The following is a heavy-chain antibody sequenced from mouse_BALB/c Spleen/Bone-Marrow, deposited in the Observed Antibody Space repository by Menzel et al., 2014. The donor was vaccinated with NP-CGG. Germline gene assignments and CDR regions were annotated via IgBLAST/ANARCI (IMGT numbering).Heavy chain of an antibody. CDR3: TRDHDYDWYFDV. Sequence: EVQLVESRGGLVQPGGSRKLSCTASGLTFSSFGMHWVRQAPEKGLEWVAYISSDSDTIYNADTVKGRFTISRDNPKNTLFLQMTSLRSEDTAMYYCTRDHDYDWYFDVWGAGTTVTVSS. CDR1: GLTFSSFG. D-gene: IGHD2-4*01. J-gene: IGHJ1*01. CDR2: ISSDSDTI. V-gene: IGHV5-17*02.